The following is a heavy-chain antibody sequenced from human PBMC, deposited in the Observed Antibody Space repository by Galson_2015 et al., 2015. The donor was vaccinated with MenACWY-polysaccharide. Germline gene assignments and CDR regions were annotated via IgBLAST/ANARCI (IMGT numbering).Heavy chain of an antibody. CDR2: IRGSGTDI. J-gene: IGHJ4*02. D-gene: IGHD6-13*01. CDR3: VKSSQWGVAAVGSFDH. Sequence: SLRLSGAASGFSISSYAVTWVRRAPGKGLEWVAVIRGSGTDIRYRDSVKGRFTISRDTSENTVYLQMNSLRAEDTAKYYCVKSSQWGVAAVGSFDHWGQGTLVSVSS. V-gene: IGHV3-23*01. CDR1: GFSISSYA.